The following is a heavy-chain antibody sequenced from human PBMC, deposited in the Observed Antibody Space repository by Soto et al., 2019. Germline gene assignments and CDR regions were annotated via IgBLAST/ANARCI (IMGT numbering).Heavy chain of an antibody. CDR3: AAGDSSDTGDH. CDR1: GDTLSHYG. CDR2: TTAILGTR. V-gene: IGHV1-69*01. D-gene: IGHD5-18*01. J-gene: IGHJ4*02. Sequence: QVQLVQSGAEVKKPGSSVKVSCKASGDTLSHYGVSWVRQVPGKGLEWMGGTTAILGTRDYAQKFQGRMTNNSDESTTKSQMELNSPTSDDTAVYYCAAGDSSDTGDHWGQGTLVTVSS.